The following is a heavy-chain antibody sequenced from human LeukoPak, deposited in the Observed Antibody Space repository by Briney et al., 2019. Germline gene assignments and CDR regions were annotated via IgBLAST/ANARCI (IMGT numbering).Heavy chain of an antibody. CDR3: ANDEADYDFWSGSPRFDY. Sequence: GGSLRLSFLATGFTFSSQGMHWVRPPPAKGLEWVAVIWSEGSNKYYSDSVKGRFTISRDNSKNPLYLQMNGLRAEDTAVYYCANDEADYDFWSGSPRFDYWGQGTLVTVSS. J-gene: IGHJ4*02. CDR1: GFTFSSQG. V-gene: IGHV3-33*06. D-gene: IGHD3-3*01. CDR2: IWSEGSNK.